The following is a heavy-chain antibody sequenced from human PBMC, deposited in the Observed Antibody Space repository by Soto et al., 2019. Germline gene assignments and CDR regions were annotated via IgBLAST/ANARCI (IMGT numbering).Heavy chain of an antibody. CDR1: GGSIDTYY. Sequence: PSETLSLTCTVSGGSIDTYYWSWIRQPPGKGLEWVGYVFYSGSTNYNPSLESRVTVSVDTSKNQFSLRLRSVTAADTAVYSCARHSRERYFHNSNVYLIDPQFDYWGQGILVTVSS. V-gene: IGHV4-59*08. CDR2: VFYSGST. D-gene: IGHD3-22*01. J-gene: IGHJ4*02. CDR3: ARHSRERYFHNSNVYLIDPQFDY.